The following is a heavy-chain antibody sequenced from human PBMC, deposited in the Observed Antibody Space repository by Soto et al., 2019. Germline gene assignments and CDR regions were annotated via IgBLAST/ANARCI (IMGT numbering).Heavy chain of an antibody. J-gene: IGHJ4*02. CDR3: ARDPDLIEAAGNYFDY. Sequence: GGSLRLSCSVSGFTLNTYSMHWVRQAPGKGLEWVAVVSFDGVNKHYRDSVKGRFTISRDIARNMLYLQMTSLRLEDTALYYCARDPDLIEAAGNYFDYWGQGTLVTVSS. V-gene: IGHV3-30-3*01. CDR2: VSFDGVNK. D-gene: IGHD6-13*01. CDR1: GFTLNTYS.